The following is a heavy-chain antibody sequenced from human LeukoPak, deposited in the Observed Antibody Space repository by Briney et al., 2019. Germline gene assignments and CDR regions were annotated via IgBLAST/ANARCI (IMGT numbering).Heavy chain of an antibody. CDR2: YSSGGSA. V-gene: IGHV4-39*07. CDR1: GGSISSSSYY. CDR3: ARRANGYYYYGMDV. D-gene: IGHD1-1*01. J-gene: IGHJ6*02. Sequence: PSETLSLTCIVPGGSISSSSYYWAWIRQSPGKGLEWIGTYSSGGSAYYNPSLTSRVSISKDTSDNQFSLRLYSVTAADTAVYYCARRANGYYYYGMDVWGQGTTVTVSS.